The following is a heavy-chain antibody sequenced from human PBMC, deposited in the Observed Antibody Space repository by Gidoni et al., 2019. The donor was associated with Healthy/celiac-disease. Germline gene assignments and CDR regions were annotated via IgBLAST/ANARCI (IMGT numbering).Heavy chain of an antibody. Sequence: QLQLQESGPGLVKPSETLSLPCTVSGGSISSSSYYWGWIRQPPGKGLEWIGSIYYSGSTYYNPSLKSRVTISVDTSKNQFSLKLSSVTAADTAVYYCARRERWLQFGYWGQGTLVTVSS. CDR2: IYYSGST. CDR1: GGSISSSSYY. V-gene: IGHV4-39*01. D-gene: IGHD5-12*01. J-gene: IGHJ4*02. CDR3: ARRERWLQFGY.